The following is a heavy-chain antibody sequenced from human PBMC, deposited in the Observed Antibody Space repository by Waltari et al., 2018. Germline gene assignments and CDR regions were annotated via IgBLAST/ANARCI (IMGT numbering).Heavy chain of an antibody. CDR1: GYTFTSYA. Sequence: QVQLVQSGAEVKKPGASVKVSCKASGYTFTSYAMHWVRQAPGQRLEWMGWINAGNGNTKYSQKFQGRVTITRDTSASTAYMELSSLRSEDTAVYYCARDRGYCSSTSCPHNWFDPWGQGTLVTVSS. CDR2: INAGNGNT. V-gene: IGHV1-3*01. CDR3: ARDRGYCSSTSCPHNWFDP. D-gene: IGHD2-2*01. J-gene: IGHJ5*02.